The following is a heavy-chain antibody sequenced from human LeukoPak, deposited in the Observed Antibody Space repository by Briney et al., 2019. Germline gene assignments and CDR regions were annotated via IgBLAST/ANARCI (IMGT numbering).Heavy chain of an antibody. Sequence: GGSLRLSCAASGFTFSSYAMSWVRQAPGKGLEWVSGISWNSGSIGYADSVKGRFTISRDNAKNSLYLQMNSLRAEDTALYYCAKDIRNNYYDSSGYSDYWGQGTLVTVSS. CDR2: ISWNSGSI. CDR1: GFTFSSYA. J-gene: IGHJ4*02. V-gene: IGHV3-9*01. D-gene: IGHD3-22*01. CDR3: AKDIRNNYYDSSGYSDY.